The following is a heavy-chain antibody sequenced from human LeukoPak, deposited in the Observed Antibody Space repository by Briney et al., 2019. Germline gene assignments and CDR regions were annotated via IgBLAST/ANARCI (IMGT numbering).Heavy chain of an antibody. Sequence: GGSLRLSCAASGFTFSSYAMNWVRQAPGEGLEWVSSISSSSYIYYADSVKGRFTISRDNAKNSLYLQMNSLRAEDTAVYYCARLLSGTLDYWGEGTLVTVSS. CDR2: ISSSSYI. CDR1: GFTFSSYA. D-gene: IGHD1-26*01. V-gene: IGHV3-21*01. J-gene: IGHJ4*02. CDR3: ARLLSGTLDY.